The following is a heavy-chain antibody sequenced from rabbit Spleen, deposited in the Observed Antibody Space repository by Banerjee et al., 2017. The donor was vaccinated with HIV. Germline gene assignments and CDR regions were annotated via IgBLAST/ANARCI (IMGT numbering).Heavy chain of an antibody. Sequence: QSLEESGGDLVKPGASLTLTCTASGFSFSSSDYMCWVRQAPGKGLEWISCIAGSSSGFTYSATWAKGRFTCSKTSSTTVTLQMTSLTAADTATYFCAREVLYAAYAGFGDATMYYFDLWGQGTLVTVS. CDR1: GFSFSSSDY. V-gene: IGHV1S40*01. CDR2: IAGSSSGFT. J-gene: IGHJ4*01. D-gene: IGHD6-1*01. CDR3: AREVLYAAYAGFGDATMYYFDL.